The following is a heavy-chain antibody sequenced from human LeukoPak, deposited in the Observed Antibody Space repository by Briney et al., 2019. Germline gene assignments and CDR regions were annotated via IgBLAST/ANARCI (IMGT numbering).Heavy chain of an antibody. Sequence: SETLSLTCTVSGGSISSYYWSWIRQPAGTALEWIGRIYTSGTITYNPSLKSRVTMSVDTSKNQFSLKLSSVTAADTAVYYCVRHYYYNMDVWGIGATVTVSS. V-gene: IGHV4-4*07. J-gene: IGHJ6*03. CDR3: VRHYYYNMDV. CDR1: GGSISSYY. D-gene: IGHD3-10*01. CDR2: IYTSGTI.